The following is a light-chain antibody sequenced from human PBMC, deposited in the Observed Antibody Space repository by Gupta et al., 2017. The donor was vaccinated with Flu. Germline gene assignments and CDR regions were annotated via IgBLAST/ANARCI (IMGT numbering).Light chain of an antibody. CDR1: QSLTSHH. V-gene: IGKV3-20*01. Sequence: LLTQSPGILSLSPGETATPSCWASQSLTSHHSAWYQQKPGQPPRLLIYVPSSRATASSARFSGSGSGTDFTLTINKLEPEDFAIYYCQQYGSLPLTFGGGTKVEMK. CDR2: VPS. J-gene: IGKJ4*01. CDR3: QQYGSLPLT.